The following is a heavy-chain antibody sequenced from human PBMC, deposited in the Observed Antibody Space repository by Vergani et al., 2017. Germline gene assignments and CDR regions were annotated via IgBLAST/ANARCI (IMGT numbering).Heavy chain of an antibody. J-gene: IGHJ6*02. D-gene: IGHD1-26*01. CDR3: AKDRPLRVGATTYYGMDV. V-gene: IGHV3-48*03. CDR1: GFTFSSYE. Sequence: VQLVESGGGVVQPGRSLRLSCAASGFTFSSYEMNWVRQAPGKGLEWVSYISSSGSTIYYADSVKGRFTISRDNAKNTLYLQMNSLRAEDTAVYYCAKDRPLRVGATTYYGMDVWGQGTTVTVS. CDR2: ISSSGSTI.